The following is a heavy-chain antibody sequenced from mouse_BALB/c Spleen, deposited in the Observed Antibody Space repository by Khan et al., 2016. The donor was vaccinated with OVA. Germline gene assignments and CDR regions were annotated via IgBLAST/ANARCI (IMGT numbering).Heavy chain of an antibody. V-gene: IGHV3-2*02. D-gene: IGHD2-13*01. CDR1: GYSITSDYA. J-gene: IGHJ4*01. Sequence: DMQLQESGPGLVKPSQSLSLTCTVTGYSITSDYAWNWIRQFPGNKLEWMGYISSTGSTSYNPSLKSRISITRDTSKNQFFLHLNSVTTADTATYYCARSLYYSDSYAMDYWGQGTSVTVSS. CDR2: ISSTGST. CDR3: ARSLYYSDSYAMDY.